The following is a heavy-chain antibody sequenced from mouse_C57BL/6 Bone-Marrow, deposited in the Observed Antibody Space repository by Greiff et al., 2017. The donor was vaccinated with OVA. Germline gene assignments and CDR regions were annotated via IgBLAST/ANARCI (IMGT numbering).Heavy chain of an antibody. D-gene: IGHD2-3*01. CDR1: GFTFSDYG. J-gene: IGHJ2*01. CDR2: ISSCSSTI. Sequence: DVMLVESGGGLVKPGGSLKLSCAASGFTFSDYGMHCVRQAPEKGLEWVAYISSCSSTIYYADTVKGRFTISRDNARNTLFLQMTSLRSEDTAMYYCARDGYYFSDYWGQGTTLTVSS. CDR3: ARDGYYFSDY. V-gene: IGHV5-17*01.